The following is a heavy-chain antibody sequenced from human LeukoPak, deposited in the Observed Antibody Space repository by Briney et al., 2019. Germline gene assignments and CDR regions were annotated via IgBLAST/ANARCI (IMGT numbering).Heavy chain of an antibody. D-gene: IGHD7-27*01. CDR2: IRSKADGGTK. CDR3: TTWIWGPVF. J-gene: IGHJ4*02. V-gene: IGHV3-15*01. CDR1: KFTFNNAW. Sequence: GGSLRLSCAASKFTFNNAWMSWVRQAPGKGLEWVGRIRSKADGGTKDYAAPVQGRFTISRDDSNNMLYLQIHNLKNEDTAVHYCTTWIWGPVFWGQGTLVTVAS.